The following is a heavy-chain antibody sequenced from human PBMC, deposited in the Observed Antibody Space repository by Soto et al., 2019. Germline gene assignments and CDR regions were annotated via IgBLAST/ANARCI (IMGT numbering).Heavy chain of an antibody. D-gene: IGHD2-8*02. V-gene: IGHV1-2*02. Sequence: GASVKVSCKASGYTFTGYFIHWVRQAPGQGXEWMGWINANSGGTNYGQKFQGRVTMTRDTSISTAYMELSRLTSDDTALYFCARGPDFYGTSVSYRGIHHWGQGTLVTVSS. CDR3: ARGPDFYGTSVSYRGIHH. J-gene: IGHJ5*02. CDR2: INANSGGT. CDR1: GYTFTGYF.